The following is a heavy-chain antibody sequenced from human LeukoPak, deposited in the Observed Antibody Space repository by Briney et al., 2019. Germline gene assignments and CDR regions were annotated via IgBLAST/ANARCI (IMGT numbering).Heavy chain of an antibody. D-gene: IGHD1-26*01. CDR1: GFTFSSYA. Sequence: GGSLRPSCAASGFTFSSYAMHWVRQAPGKGLEYVSAISSNGGSTYYANSVKGRFTISRDNSKNTLYLQMGSLRAEDMAVYYCAREGLVVGAQKPSGAFDIWGQGTMVTVSS. CDR3: AREGLVVGAQKPSGAFDI. V-gene: IGHV3-64*01. CDR2: ISSNGGST. J-gene: IGHJ3*02.